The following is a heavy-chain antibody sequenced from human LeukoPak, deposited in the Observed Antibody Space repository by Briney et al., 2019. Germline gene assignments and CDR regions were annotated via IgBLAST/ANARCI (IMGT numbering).Heavy chain of an antibody. Sequence: GGSLRLSCAASGFTFDDYAMHWVRQAPGKGLEWVSGISWNSGSIGYADSVKGRFTISRDNAKNSLYLQMNSLRAEDMALYYCAKDMPEMVYAKGFDYWGQGTLVTVSS. J-gene: IGHJ4*02. D-gene: IGHD2-8*01. CDR1: GFTFDDYA. CDR3: AKDMPEMVYAKGFDY. CDR2: ISWNSGSI. V-gene: IGHV3-9*03.